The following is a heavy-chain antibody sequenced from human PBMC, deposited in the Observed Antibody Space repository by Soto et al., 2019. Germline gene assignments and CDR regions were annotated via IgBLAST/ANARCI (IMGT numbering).Heavy chain of an antibody. CDR1: GGTFSSYA. J-gene: IGHJ6*02. Sequence: SVKVSCKASGGTFSSYAISWVRQAPGQGLEWMGGIIPIFGTANYAQKFQGGVTITADGSTSTAYMELSSLRSEDTAMYYCARSMVRGAYYYYGMDVWGQGTTVTVS. D-gene: IGHD3-10*01. CDR2: IIPIFGTA. CDR3: ARSMVRGAYYYYGMDV. V-gene: IGHV1-69*13.